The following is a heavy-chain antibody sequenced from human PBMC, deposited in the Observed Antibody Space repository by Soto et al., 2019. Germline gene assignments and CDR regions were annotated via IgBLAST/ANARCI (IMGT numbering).Heavy chain of an antibody. CDR2: INAGNGNT. CDR1: GYTFTGYA. J-gene: IGHJ4*02. Sequence: QVQLVQSGAEETKPGASVKVSCKASGYTFTGYAMHWVRQAPGQRLEWLGWINAGNGNTKYSQKFQGRVTITRDTSVSTAYMALSSLRCEDTTVYYYGRAVAVPADFDSWGQGTLVTVSS. CDR3: GRAVAVPADFDS. D-gene: IGHD6-19*01. V-gene: IGHV1-3*05.